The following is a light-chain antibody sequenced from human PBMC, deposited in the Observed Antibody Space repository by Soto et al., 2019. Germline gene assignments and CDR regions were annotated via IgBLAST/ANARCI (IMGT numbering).Light chain of an antibody. CDR3: EQYGSSPRT. CDR2: FVS. J-gene: IGKJ1*01. CDR1: QSVSSSY. V-gene: IGKV3-20*01. Sequence: GERATLSCRASQSVSSSYFAWYQQKRGQAPRLLIYFVSSRATGIPDRVSGSGSGTAFTLTISRLEPEESAVDYCEQYGSSPRTFGQGTK.